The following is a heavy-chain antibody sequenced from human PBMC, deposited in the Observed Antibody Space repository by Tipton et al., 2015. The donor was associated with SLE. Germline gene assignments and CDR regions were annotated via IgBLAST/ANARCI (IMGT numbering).Heavy chain of an antibody. Sequence: GSLRLSCAASGFTVSTNYMNWVRQAPGKGLEWVSVIYNDGSTYYADSVKGRFTISRDNSKNTLYLQMNSLRAEDTAVYYCARRAAGTLYSSGWDYYYYGMDVWGQGTTVTVSS. V-gene: IGHV3-66*01. CDR1: GFTVSTNY. D-gene: IGHD6-19*01. CDR2: IYNDGST. CDR3: ARRAAGTLYSSGWDYYYYGMDV. J-gene: IGHJ6*02.